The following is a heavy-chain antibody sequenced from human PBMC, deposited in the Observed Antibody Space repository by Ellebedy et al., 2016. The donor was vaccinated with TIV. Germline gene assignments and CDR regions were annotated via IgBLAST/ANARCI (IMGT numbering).Heavy chain of an antibody. D-gene: IGHD6-13*01. Sequence: ASVKVSCKVSGYSPSELSMHWVRQAPGKGLEWMGGFDPEDGDRIYAQKFQGRVTMTEDATADTAYMALSSLTSGDTAVYYCVTDLYSSSWSVFWGQGTLVTVSS. CDR3: VTDLYSSSWSVF. CDR1: GYSPSELS. J-gene: IGHJ4*02. CDR2: FDPEDGDR. V-gene: IGHV1-24*01.